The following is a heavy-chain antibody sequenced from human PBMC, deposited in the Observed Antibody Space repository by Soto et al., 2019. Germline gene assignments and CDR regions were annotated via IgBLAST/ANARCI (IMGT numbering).Heavy chain of an antibody. CDR2: IYYSGST. CDR1: GGSISSGGYY. J-gene: IGHJ6*03. Sequence: SETLSLTCTVSGGSISSGGYYWSWIRQHPGKGLEWIGYIYYSGSTYYNPSLKSRVTISVDTSKNQFSLKLSSVTAADTAVYYCARAGFYDILTGKRNAYYYYYMDVWGKGTTVTVSS. D-gene: IGHD3-9*01. V-gene: IGHV4-31*03. CDR3: ARAGFYDILTGKRNAYYYYYMDV.